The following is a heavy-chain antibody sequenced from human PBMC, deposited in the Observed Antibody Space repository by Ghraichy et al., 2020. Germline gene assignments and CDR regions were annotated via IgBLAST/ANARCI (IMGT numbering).Heavy chain of an antibody. D-gene: IGHD3-10*01. CDR2: ISGSGGSP. V-gene: IGHV3-23*01. Sequence: LSLTCAASGFTFSTYAMSWVRQAPGKGLEWVSAISGSGGSPYYADSVKGGFTISRDNSKNTLYLQMNSLRAEDTAVYYCAKDKVFGSGSLNAFDIWGQGTMVTVSS. CDR3: AKDKVFGSGSLNAFDI. J-gene: IGHJ3*02. CDR1: GFTFSTYA.